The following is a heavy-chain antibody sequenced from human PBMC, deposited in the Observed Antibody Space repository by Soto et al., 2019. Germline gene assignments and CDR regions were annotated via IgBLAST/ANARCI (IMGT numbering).Heavy chain of an antibody. CDR1: GGSISSGGYY. CDR3: ARNRYDFWSGYYIGQDAFDI. D-gene: IGHD3-3*01. CDR2: IYYSGST. Sequence: SETLSLTCTVSGGSISSGGYYWSWIRQHPGKGLEWIGYIYYSGSTYYNPSLKSRVTISVDTSKNQFSLKLSSVTAADTAVYYCARNRYDFWSGYYIGQDAFDIWGQGTMVTV. J-gene: IGHJ3*02. V-gene: IGHV4-31*03.